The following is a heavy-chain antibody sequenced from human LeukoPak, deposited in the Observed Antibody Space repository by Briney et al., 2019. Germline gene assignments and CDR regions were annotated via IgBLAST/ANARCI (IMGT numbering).Heavy chain of an antibody. CDR2: IYYSGST. CDR1: GGSISSYY. V-gene: IGHV4-59*01. D-gene: IGHD2-21*01. J-gene: IGHJ4*02. CDR3: ARGVVIAPQTFDY. Sequence: SETLSLTCTVSGGSISSYYWSWIRQPPGKGLEWVGYIYYSGSTNYNPSLKSRVTISVDTSKNQFSLKLSSVTAADTAVYYCARGVVIAPQTFDYWGQGTLVTVSS.